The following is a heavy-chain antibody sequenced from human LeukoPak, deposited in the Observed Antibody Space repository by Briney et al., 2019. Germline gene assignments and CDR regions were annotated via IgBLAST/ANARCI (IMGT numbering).Heavy chain of an antibody. Sequence: PSETLSLTCAVYGGSLSDYYWSWIRQPPGKGLEWIGEINHSGSTNYNPSLKSRVTISVDTSKNQFSLRLSSVTAADTAVYYCARRRWRERRAFDIWGQGTMVTVSS. CDR3: ARRRWRERRAFDI. J-gene: IGHJ3*02. CDR2: INHSGST. CDR1: GGSLSDYY. V-gene: IGHV4-34*01. D-gene: IGHD1-1*01.